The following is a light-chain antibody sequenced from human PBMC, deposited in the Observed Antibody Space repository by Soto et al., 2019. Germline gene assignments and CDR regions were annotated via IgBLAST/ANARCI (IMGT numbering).Light chain of an antibody. CDR1: SSDVGGYDY. J-gene: IGLJ1*01. V-gene: IGLV2-11*01. Sequence: QSALTQPRSVSGSPGQSVTLSCTGTSSDVGGYDYVSWYQQHPDKAPKLIIYDVSRRPSGVPDRFSGSKSDNTASLTISGLQAADDADYSCCSHAGNSRVFGTGTKLTVL. CDR2: DVS. CDR3: CSHAGNSRV.